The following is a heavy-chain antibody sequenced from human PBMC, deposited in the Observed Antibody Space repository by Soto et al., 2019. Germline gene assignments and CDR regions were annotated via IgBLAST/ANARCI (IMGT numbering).Heavy chain of an antibody. CDR1: GGSISSYY. CDR2: IYTSGST. J-gene: IGHJ4*02. D-gene: IGHD6-19*01. Sequence: QVQLQESGPGLVKPSETLSLTCTVSGGSISSYYWSWIRQPAGKGLKWIGRIYTSGSTNYNPSLKSGVTMSVETSKNQFSLKLSSVTAADTAVYYCASDSSGWYYFDYWGQGTLVTVSS. CDR3: ASDSSGWYYFDY. V-gene: IGHV4-4*07.